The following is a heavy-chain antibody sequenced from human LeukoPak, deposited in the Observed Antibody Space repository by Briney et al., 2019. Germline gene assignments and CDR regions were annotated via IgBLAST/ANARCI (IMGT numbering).Heavy chain of an antibody. CDR1: GGSFSGYC. J-gene: IGHJ4*02. CDR2: INHSGST. Sequence: SETLSLTCAVYGGSFSGYCWSWIRQPPGKGLEWIGEINHSGSTNYNPSLKSRVTISVDTSKNQFSLKLSSVTAADTAVYYCASGRLSYSDYWGQGTLVTVSS. CDR3: ASGRLSYSDY. V-gene: IGHV4-34*01. D-gene: IGHD5/OR15-5a*01.